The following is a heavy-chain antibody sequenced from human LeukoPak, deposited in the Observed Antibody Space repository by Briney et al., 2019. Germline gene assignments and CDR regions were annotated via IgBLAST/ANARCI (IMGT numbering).Heavy chain of an antibody. CDR1: GFTFSSYA. D-gene: IGHD1-1*01. CDR3: AKDGTTTITFDY. V-gene: IGHV3-23*01. CDR2: ISGSGGST. J-gene: IGHJ4*02. Sequence: PGGSLRLSCVASGFTFSSYAMSWVRQAPGKGLEWVSVISGSGGSTYYRDSVKGRFTISRDNSKNTVYLQMNSLRAEDTAVCYCAKDGTTTITFDYWGQGTLVAVSS.